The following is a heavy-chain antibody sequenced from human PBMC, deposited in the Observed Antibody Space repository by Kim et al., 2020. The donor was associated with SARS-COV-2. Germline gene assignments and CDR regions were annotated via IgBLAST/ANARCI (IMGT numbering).Heavy chain of an antibody. V-gene: IGHV3-53*04. Sequence: GRFTISRHNSKNTLYLQMNSLRAEDTAVYYCARVRVKVGATRYYYYGMDVWGQGTTVTVSS. D-gene: IGHD1-26*01. J-gene: IGHJ6*02. CDR3: ARVRVKVGATRYYYYGMDV.